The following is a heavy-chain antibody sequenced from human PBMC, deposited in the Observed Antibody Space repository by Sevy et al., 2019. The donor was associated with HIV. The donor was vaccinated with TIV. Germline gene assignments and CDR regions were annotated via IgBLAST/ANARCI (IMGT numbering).Heavy chain of an antibody. J-gene: IGHJ3*02. Sequence: SETLSLTCTVSGGSISTHYWSWIRQPPGKGLEWIGYIQYSGSTNNNPSLKSRVTISIDTSKNQFSLKLSPVTAADTAVYYCARVGAWYYGSTGNAFDIWGQGTMVTVSS. CDR1: GGSISTHY. CDR3: ARVGAWYYGSTGNAFDI. V-gene: IGHV4-59*11. D-gene: IGHD3-10*01. CDR2: IQYSGST.